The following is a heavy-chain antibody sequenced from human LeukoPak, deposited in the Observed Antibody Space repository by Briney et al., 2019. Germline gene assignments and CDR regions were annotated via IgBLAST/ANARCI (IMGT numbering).Heavy chain of an antibody. J-gene: IGHJ3*02. V-gene: IGHV1-8*02. D-gene: IGHD3-9*01. CDR1: GYTFTGYY. CDR2: MNPNSGNT. CDR3: ARGQTGSVRYFDWLLSPHDAFDI. Sequence: ASVKVSCKASGYTFTGYYMHWVRQATGQGLEWMGWMNPNSGNTGYAQKFQGRVTMTRNTSISTACMELSSLRSEDTAVYYCARGQTGSVRYFDWLLSPHDAFDIWGQGTMVTVSS.